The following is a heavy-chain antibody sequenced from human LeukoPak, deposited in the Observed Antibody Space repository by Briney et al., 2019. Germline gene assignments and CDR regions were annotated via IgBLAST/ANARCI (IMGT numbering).Heavy chain of an antibody. CDR1: GGSISSSNW. CDR3: ARDRPHHCGGDCPPDY. D-gene: IGHD2-21*02. Sequence: SGTLSLTCAVSGGSISSSNWWSWVRQPPGKGLEWIGEIYHSGSTNYNPSLKSRVTISVDRSKNQFSLKLSSVTAADTAVYYCARDRPHHCGGDCPPDYWGQGTLVTVSS. J-gene: IGHJ4*02. V-gene: IGHV4-4*02. CDR2: IYHSGST.